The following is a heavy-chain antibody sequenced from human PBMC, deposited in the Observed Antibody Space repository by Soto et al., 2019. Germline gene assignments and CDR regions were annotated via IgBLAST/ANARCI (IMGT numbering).Heavy chain of an antibody. V-gene: IGHV1-3*01. CDR2: INAGNGNT. D-gene: IGHD2-2*01. CDR1: GYTFTSYA. J-gene: IGHJ6*02. CDR3: ARQLVVVPAARPDMDV. Sequence: ASVKVSCKASGYTFTSYAMHWVRQAPGQRLEWMGWINAGNGNTKYSQKFQGRVTITRDTSASTAYMELSSLRSEDTAVYYCARQLVVVPAARPDMDVWGQGTTVTVSS.